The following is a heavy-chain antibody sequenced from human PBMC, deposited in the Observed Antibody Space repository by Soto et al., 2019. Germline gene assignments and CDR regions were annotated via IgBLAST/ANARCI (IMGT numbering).Heavy chain of an antibody. CDR2: ISNDGSDK. J-gene: IGHJ4*02. V-gene: IGHV3-30*04. Sequence: QVQLVESGGGLVQPGRSLRLSCAASGFTFSSYTMHWVRQTPGKGLERVAVISNDGSDKYYADSVKGRFTISRDNSNNTVDLQMNSMRRKVKSVYYCGRENRCAVLAPGYWGQGILVTVSS. CDR1: GFTFSSYT. D-gene: IGHD2-15*01. CDR3: GRENRCAVLAPGY.